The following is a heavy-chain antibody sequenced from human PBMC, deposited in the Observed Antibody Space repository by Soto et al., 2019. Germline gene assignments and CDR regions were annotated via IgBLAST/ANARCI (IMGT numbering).Heavy chain of an antibody. Sequence: PGGSLRLSCAASGFTFSTYTIHWVRQAPGKGLEWVALISYDGSNKYYADSVKGRFTISRDNSKNTLYLQIDSLRAGDTAVYFCAKEAGSTYYFDYWGQGXLVTVYS. J-gene: IGHJ4*02. CDR2: ISYDGSNK. D-gene: IGHD1-26*01. V-gene: IGHV3-30-3*01. CDR3: AKEAGSTYYFDY. CDR1: GFTFSTYT.